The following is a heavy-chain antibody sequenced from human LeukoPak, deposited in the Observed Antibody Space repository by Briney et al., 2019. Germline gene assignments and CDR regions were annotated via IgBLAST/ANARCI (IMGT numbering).Heavy chain of an antibody. CDR3: ATGEVGYCTNGVCYHYYYYMDV. CDR1: GYTLTELS. D-gene: IGHD2-8*01. Sequence: ASVKVSCKVSGYTLTELSMHWVRQAPGEGLEWMGGFDPEDGETIYAQKFQGRVTMTEDTSTDTAYMELSSLRSEDTAVYYCATGEVGYCTNGVCYHYYYYMDVWGKGTTVTVSS. V-gene: IGHV1-24*01. J-gene: IGHJ6*03. CDR2: FDPEDGET.